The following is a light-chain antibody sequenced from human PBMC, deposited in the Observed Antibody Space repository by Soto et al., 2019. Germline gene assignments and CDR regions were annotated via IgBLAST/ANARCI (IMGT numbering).Light chain of an antibody. Sequence: QSVLTQPASVSGSPGQSITISCAGTSSDVGRYTYVSWYQQHPGKAPKLIIYDVYNRPSGVSNRFSGPKSGNTASLTISGLQAEDEADYYYTSYTSTSTPYVFGGGTKVTVL. CDR1: SSDVGRYTY. CDR2: DVY. J-gene: IGLJ1*01. CDR3: TSYTSTSTPYV. V-gene: IGLV2-14*01.